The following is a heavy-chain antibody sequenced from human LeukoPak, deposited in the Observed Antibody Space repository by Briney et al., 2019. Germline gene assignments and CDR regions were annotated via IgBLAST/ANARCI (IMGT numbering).Heavy chain of an antibody. V-gene: IGHV4-39*01. Sequence: PSETLSLTCTVSGGSISSSSYYWGWIRQPPGKGLEWIGSIYYSGSTYYNPSLKGRVTISVDTSKNQFSLKLSSVTAADTAVYYCARQPRGGFDYFDYWGQGTLVTVSS. CDR1: GGSISSSSYY. J-gene: IGHJ4*02. CDR2: IYYSGST. D-gene: IGHD3-16*01. CDR3: ARQPRGGFDYFDY.